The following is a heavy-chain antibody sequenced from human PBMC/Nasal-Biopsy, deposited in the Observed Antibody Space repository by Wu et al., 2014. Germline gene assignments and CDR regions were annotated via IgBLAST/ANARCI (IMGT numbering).Heavy chain of an antibody. CDR3: AQDPTEHCSNGVCSPFDY. CDR2: ISGSGLYT. D-gene: IGHD2-8*01. J-gene: IGHJ4*02. V-gene: IGHV3-23*01. Sequence: RQAPGKGLEWVSAISGSGLYTYYAHSVKGRFTISRDSSKKTLYLQMNSLRAEDTAVYYCAQDPTEHCSNGVCSPFDYWGQGTLVTVSS.